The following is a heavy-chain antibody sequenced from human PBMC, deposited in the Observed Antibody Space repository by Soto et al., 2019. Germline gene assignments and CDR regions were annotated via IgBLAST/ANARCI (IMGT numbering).Heavy chain of an antibody. CDR3: ARDRIAGGESGYGDWGLRYYYYGIDV. J-gene: IGHJ6*02. V-gene: IGHV3-48*02. Sequence: EVQLVESGGGLVQPGGSLRLSCAASGFTFSSYSMNWVRQAPGKGLEWVSYISSSSSTIYYADSVKGRFTISRDNAKNTLYLQMNSLRDEYPAVYYCARDRIAGGESGYGDWGLRYYYYGIDVCGQGTTVTDSS. CDR2: ISSSSSTI. D-gene: IGHD5-12*01. CDR1: GFTFSSYS.